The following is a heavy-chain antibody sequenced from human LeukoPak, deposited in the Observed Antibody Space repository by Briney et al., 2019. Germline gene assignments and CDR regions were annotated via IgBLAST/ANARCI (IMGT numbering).Heavy chain of an antibody. D-gene: IGHD2-15*01. CDR2: ISSSGSYI. Sequence: GGSLRLSCAASGFTFSTYNMNWVRQSPGKGLDWVSSISSSGSYIHYADSVKGPFTISRDNAKNSLYLQMNSLRAEDTAVYYCARDIVVVVASTYYYYYGMDVWGKGTTVTVSS. J-gene: IGHJ6*04. CDR3: ARDIVVVVASTYYYYYGMDV. CDR1: GFTFSTYN. V-gene: IGHV3-21*06.